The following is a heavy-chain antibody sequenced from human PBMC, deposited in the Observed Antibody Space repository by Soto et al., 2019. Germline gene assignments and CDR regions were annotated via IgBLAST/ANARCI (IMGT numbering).Heavy chain of an antibody. CDR3: ARGLRASYGVRLSYYYYGMDV. CDR1: GGSFSDYY. D-gene: IGHD3-10*01. J-gene: IGHJ6*02. CDR2: ISQSGST. Sequence: SETLSLTCAVYGGSFSDYYWGWFRQPPGKGLECIGEISQSGSTNYNPSLKSRVTISLDTSKNQFSLKLSFVTAADTAMYYCARGLRASYGVRLSYYYYGMDVWGQGTTVTVSS. V-gene: IGHV4-34*01.